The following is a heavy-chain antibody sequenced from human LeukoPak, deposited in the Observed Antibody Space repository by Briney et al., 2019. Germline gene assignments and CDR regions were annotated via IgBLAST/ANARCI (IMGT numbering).Heavy chain of an antibody. D-gene: IGHD3-3*02. CDR3: ARSFQTIFGVVYYYYGMDV. CDR2: ISAYNGNT. V-gene: IGHV1-18*01. CDR1: GYTFTSYG. J-gene: IGHJ6*02. Sequence: GASVKVSCKASGYTFTSYGISWVRQAPGQGLEWMGWISAYNGNTNYAQKLQGRVTMTTDTSTSTAYMELRSLRSDDTAVYYCARSFQTIFGVVYYYYGMDVWGQGTTVTVSS.